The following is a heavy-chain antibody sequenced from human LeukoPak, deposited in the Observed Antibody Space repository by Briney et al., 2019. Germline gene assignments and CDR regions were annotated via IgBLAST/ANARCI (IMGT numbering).Heavy chain of an antibody. CDR3: ARLPRYGGYDHFDY. V-gene: IGHV4-59*12. D-gene: IGHD5-12*01. J-gene: IGHJ4*02. Sequence: SETLSLTCTVSGDSIDSYYWSWIRQPPGKGLEWIAYIYYRGTTSYNPFLKSRVTISVDTSKNQFSLKLNSVTAADTAVYYCARLPRYGGYDHFDYWGQGILSSSPQ. CDR1: GDSIDSYY. CDR2: IYYRGTT.